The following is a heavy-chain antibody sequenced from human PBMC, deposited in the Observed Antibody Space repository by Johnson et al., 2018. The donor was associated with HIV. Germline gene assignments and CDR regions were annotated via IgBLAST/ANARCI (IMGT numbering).Heavy chain of an antibody. CDR3: ARDHLRRSHAFDI. CDR1: GLTVSTND. V-gene: IGHV3-48*04. D-gene: IGHD2-15*01. CDR2: ISSSSSSI. Sequence: VQLVESGGGLVQPGGSLRLSCAASGLTVSTNDINWVRQAPGKGLEWVSYISSSSSSIYYADSVKGRFTISRDNAKNSLYLQMNSLRAEDTAVYYCARDHLRRSHAFDIWGQGTMVTVSS. J-gene: IGHJ3*02.